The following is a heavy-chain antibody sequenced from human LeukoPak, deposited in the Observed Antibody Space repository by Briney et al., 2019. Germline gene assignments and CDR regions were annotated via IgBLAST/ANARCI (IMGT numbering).Heavy chain of an antibody. J-gene: IGHJ4*02. CDR1: GFTFSNYA. Sequence: TGGSLRLSCAASGFTFSNYAMHWVRQAPGKGLEWVAVISYDGSNKYYADSVKGRFTISRDNAKNTLYLQMNSLRAEDTAVYYCARDTATGRRGSFDYWGQGTLVTVSS. V-gene: IGHV3-30*04. D-gene: IGHD4-17*01. CDR2: ISYDGSNK. CDR3: ARDTATGRRGSFDY.